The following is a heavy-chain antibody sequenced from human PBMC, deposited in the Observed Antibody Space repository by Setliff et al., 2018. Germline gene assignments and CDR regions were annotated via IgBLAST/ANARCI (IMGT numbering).Heavy chain of an antibody. CDR2: VYPGDSDT. V-gene: IGHV5-51*01. D-gene: IGHD5-12*01. CDR1: GYSFSNYW. Sequence: PGESLKISCKGSGYSFSNYWIGWVRQMPGKGLEWMGIVYPGDSDTRYSPSSEGQVTISADKSISTAYLQWSSLKASDSAMYYCARLLNGYNSYDYYYMDVWGKGTTVTV. J-gene: IGHJ6*03. CDR3: ARLLNGYNSYDYYYMDV.